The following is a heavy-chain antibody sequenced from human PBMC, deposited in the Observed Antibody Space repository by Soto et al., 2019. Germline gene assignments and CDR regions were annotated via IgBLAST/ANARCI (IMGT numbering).Heavy chain of an antibody. CDR2: ISWDGGST. J-gene: IGHJ6*02. CDR1: GFTFDDYT. V-gene: IGHV3-43*01. Sequence: GGSLRLSCAASGFTFDDYTMHWVRQAPGKGLEWVSLISWDGGSTYYADSVKGRFTISRDNSKNSLYLQMNSLRTEDTALYYCAKDGGQTTVTTYYYYGMDVWGQGTTVTVSS. D-gene: IGHD4-17*01. CDR3: AKDGGQTTVTTYYYYGMDV.